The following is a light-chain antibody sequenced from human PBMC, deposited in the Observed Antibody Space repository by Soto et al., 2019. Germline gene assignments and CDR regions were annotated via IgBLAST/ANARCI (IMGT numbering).Light chain of an antibody. Sequence: EIVMTQSPVTLSVSPGERATLSCRASQSINSDLAWYQQKPGQAPRLLIYGASTRATDIPARISGSGSGTDFTLTIISLQSEDFAVYYCQQYNKWPPQYTFGQGTKLEIK. V-gene: IGKV3-15*01. CDR1: QSINSD. CDR3: QQYNKWPPQYT. J-gene: IGKJ2*01. CDR2: GAS.